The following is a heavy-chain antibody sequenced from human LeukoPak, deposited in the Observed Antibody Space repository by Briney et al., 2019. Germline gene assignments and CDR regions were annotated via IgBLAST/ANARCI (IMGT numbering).Heavy chain of an antibody. Sequence: ASVKVSCKASGYTFTSYGSSWVRQAPGQGLEWMGWISAYNGNTNYAQKLQGRVTMTTDASTSTAYMELRSLRSDDTAVYYCARIFLSVVAPKRWFDPWGQGTLVTVSS. J-gene: IGHJ5*02. CDR2: ISAYNGNT. CDR1: GYTFTSYG. CDR3: ARIFLSVVAPKRWFDP. D-gene: IGHD4-23*01. V-gene: IGHV1-18*01.